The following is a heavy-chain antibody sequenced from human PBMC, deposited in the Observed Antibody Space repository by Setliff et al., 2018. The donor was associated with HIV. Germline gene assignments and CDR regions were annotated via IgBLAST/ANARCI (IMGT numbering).Heavy chain of an antibody. Sequence: LRLSCAASGFTFSSYGMSWVRQAPGKGLGWVSFIYSGGSTTYYADSVKGRFTISRDNSKNTLYLQMNSLRAEDTAVYFCAKSKTKYSSSWYTDIRPDYFQHWGQGTLVTVSS. CDR3: AKSKTKYSSSWYTDIRPDYFQH. CDR2: IYSGGSTT. D-gene: IGHD6-13*01. CDR1: GFTFSSYG. J-gene: IGHJ1*01. V-gene: IGHV3-23*03.